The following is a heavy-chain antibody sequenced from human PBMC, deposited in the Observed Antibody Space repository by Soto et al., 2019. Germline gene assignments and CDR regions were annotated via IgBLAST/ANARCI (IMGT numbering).Heavy chain of an antibody. D-gene: IGHD2-15*01. CDR2: ISYDGSYK. CDR3: ATGQYCSGGSCYFNPSDY. J-gene: IGHJ4*02. CDR1: GFNFSNFA. V-gene: IGHV3-30*04. Sequence: PGGSLRLSCAASGFNFSNFALHWVRQAPGKGLEWVAGISYDGSYKYYADTVKGRCTISRDNSKNTLYVQMNSLRAEDTAVYYCATGQYCSGGSCYFNPSDYWGQGTLVTAPQ.